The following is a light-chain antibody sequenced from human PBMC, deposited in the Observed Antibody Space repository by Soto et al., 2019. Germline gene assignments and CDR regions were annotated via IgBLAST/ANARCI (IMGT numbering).Light chain of an antibody. CDR3: QRYGDSPMYT. Sequence: EVVLTQSPGTLSLSPGERATLSCRASQSVAGNYLAWYQQKPGQAPRLLIYGASSRATDIPDRFSGSGSGTDFTLTISRLEPEDFAXYYCQRYGDSPMYTFGQGTKLEIK. J-gene: IGKJ2*01. V-gene: IGKV3-20*01. CDR1: QSVAGNY. CDR2: GAS.